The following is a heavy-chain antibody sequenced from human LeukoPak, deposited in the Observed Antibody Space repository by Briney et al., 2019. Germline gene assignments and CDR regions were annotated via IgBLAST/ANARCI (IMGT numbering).Heavy chain of an antibody. Sequence: ASVRVSCKASGYTFTSYYMHWVRQAPGQGLEWMGIINPSGGSTSYAQKFQGRVTITRNTSTSTVYMELSSLRSEDTAVYYCARTMYSTVQTGAFDYWGQGTPVTVSS. D-gene: IGHD6-13*01. CDR1: GYTFTSYY. CDR2: INPSGGST. J-gene: IGHJ4*02. CDR3: ARTMYSTVQTGAFDY. V-gene: IGHV1-46*01.